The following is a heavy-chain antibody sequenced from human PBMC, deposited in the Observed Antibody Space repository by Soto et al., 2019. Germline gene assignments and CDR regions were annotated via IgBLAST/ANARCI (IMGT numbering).Heavy chain of an antibody. CDR3: IHRRVNGGMDH. J-gene: IGHJ4*02. CDR1: GFSLSTSGVG. Sequence: QITLKESGPTLVKPTQTLTLTCTFSGFSLSTSGVGVGCVRQPPGKALEWLAVIHWNDGNHYTSSLKTRLTVTKDITKNPVVLTMTNMDPVDTGTYNCIHRRVNGGMDHWGPGILVTVSS. V-gene: IGHV2-5*01. CDR2: IHWNDGN.